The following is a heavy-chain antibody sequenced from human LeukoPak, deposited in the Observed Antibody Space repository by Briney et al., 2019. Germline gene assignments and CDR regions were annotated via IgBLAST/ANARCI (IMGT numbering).Heavy chain of an antibody. CDR1: GFNFGSYE. J-gene: IGHJ6*04. V-gene: IGHV3-48*03. Sequence: GGSLRLSCAASGFNFGSYEMNWVRQAPGKGLEWVSYISSSGSTIYYADSVKGRFTISRDNAKNSLYLQMNSLRAEDTAVYYCAELGITMIGGVWGKGTTVTISS. CDR2: ISSSGSTI. CDR3: AELGITMIGGV. D-gene: IGHD3-10*02.